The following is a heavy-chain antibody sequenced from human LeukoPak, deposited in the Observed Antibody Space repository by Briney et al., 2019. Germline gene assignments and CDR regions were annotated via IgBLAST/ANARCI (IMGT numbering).Heavy chain of an antibody. Sequence: SVTVSCKASGGTFSSYAISWVRQAPGQGLEWMGGIIPIFGTANYAQKFQGRVTITADESTSTAYVELSSLRSEDTAVYYCARDRGSGWQLDYWGQGTLVTVSS. V-gene: IGHV1-69*13. CDR3: ARDRGSGWQLDY. CDR1: GGTFSSYA. CDR2: IIPIFGTA. D-gene: IGHD6-19*01. J-gene: IGHJ4*02.